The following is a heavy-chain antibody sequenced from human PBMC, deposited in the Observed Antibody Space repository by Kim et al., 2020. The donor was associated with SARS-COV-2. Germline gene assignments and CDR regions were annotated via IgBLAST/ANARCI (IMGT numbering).Heavy chain of an antibody. V-gene: IGHV1-2*02. CDR2: T. Sequence: TNYAQKVQGRVTMTRDTSISTAYMELSRLRSDDTAVYYCARTTTWIQLDYWGQGTLVTVSS. D-gene: IGHD5-18*01. J-gene: IGHJ4*02. CDR3: ARTTTWIQLDY.